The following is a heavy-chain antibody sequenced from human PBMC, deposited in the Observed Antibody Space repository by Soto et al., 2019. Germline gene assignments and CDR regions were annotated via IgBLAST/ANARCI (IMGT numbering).Heavy chain of an antibody. D-gene: IGHD3-22*01. CDR1: GFTFSSYS. V-gene: IGHV3-48*02. Sequence: RLSCTASGFTFSSYSMNWVRQAPGKGLEWVSYISSSDTTIYYADSVKGRFTISRDNVKNSLYLQMNSLRDEDTAVYYCARDRRLYYYYTGCSDGVHPFDLCGHGTMATVSS. J-gene: IGHJ3*01. CDR2: ISSSDTTI. CDR3: ARDRRLYYYYTGCSDGVHPFDL.